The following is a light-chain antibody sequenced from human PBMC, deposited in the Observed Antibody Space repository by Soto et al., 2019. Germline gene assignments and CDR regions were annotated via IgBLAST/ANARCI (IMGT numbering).Light chain of an antibody. CDR3: CSYACSYTLV. J-gene: IGLJ2*01. Sequence: QSALTQPRSVSGSPGQSVTISCTGTSSDVGAYDYVSWYQQHPGKAPKLMIYDVSKRPSGVPDRFSGSKSGNTASLIISGLQAEDEADYYCCSYACSYTLVFGGGTKLTVL. CDR1: SSDVGAYDY. V-gene: IGLV2-11*01. CDR2: DVS.